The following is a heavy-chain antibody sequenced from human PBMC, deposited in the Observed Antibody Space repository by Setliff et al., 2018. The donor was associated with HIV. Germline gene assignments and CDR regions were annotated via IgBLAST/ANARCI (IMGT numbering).Heavy chain of an antibody. V-gene: IGHV4-39*01. CDR1: GGSISSDSYY. J-gene: IGHJ6*03. D-gene: IGHD5-12*01. CDR3: ARQGGYSDYGFYYYYYYMDV. Sequence: SETLSLTCTVSGGSISSDSYYWGWIRQPPGKGLEWIGSIDYSGSTYCNPSLKSRVTISVDTSKNQFSLKLSSVTAADTAVYSCARQGGYSDYGFYYYYYYMDVWGRGTTVTVSS. CDR2: IDYSGST.